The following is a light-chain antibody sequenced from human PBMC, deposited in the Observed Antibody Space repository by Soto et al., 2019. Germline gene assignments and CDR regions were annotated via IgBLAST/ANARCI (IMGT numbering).Light chain of an antibody. CDR3: QQCGGSPPSLT. CDR2: GAS. Sequence: ESVLTQSPGTLSLSPGERATLSCRASQSVSSNSLAWYQQKPGQAPRLLIYGASSRATGTPDRFSGSGSGTDFTLTISRLEPEDFAVYYCQQCGGSPPSLTFGQGTKVEI. J-gene: IGKJ1*01. CDR1: QSVSSNS. V-gene: IGKV3-20*01.